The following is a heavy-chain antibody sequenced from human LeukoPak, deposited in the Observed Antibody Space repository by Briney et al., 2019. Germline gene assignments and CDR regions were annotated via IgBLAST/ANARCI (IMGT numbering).Heavy chain of an antibody. CDR1: GGSFSGYY. CDR3: ARAYAAAGTYYFDY. V-gene: IGHV4-34*01. CDR2: INHSGST. Sequence: SETLSLTCAVYGGSFSGYYWGWIRQPPGKGLEWIGEINHSGSTNYNPSLKSRVTISVDTSKNQFSLKLSSVTAADTAVYYCARAYAAAGTYYFDYWGQGTLVTVSS. J-gene: IGHJ4*02. D-gene: IGHD6-13*01.